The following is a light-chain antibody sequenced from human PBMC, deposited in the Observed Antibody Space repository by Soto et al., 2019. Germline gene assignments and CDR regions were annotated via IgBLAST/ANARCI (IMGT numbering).Light chain of an antibody. Sequence: EIVLTQSPATLSLSPGERATLSCRASQSVSSYLAWYQQKPGQAPRLLIYDASSRATGIPARFSGSGSETDFPLTISSLDPEDFAFYYCQQRSNWPTFGPGTKVDIK. CDR2: DAS. CDR3: QQRSNWPT. CDR1: QSVSSY. V-gene: IGKV3-11*01. J-gene: IGKJ3*01.